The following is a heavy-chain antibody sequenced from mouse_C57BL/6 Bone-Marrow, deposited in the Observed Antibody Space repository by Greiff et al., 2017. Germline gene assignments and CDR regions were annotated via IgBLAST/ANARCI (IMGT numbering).Heavy chain of an antibody. J-gene: IGHJ3*01. CDR2: IYPRSGNT. D-gene: IGHD6-1*01. V-gene: IGHV1-81*01. Sequence: VQLQQSGAELARPGASVKLSCKASGYTFTSYGISWVKQRTGQGLEWIGEIYPRSGNTYYNEKFKGKATLTADKSSSTAYMELRSLTSEDSAVYFCARWSATRAYWGQGTLVTVSA. CDR3: ARWSATRAY. CDR1: GYTFTSYG.